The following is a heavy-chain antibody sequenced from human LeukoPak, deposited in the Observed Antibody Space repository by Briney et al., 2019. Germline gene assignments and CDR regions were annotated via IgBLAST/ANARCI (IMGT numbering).Heavy chain of an antibody. J-gene: IGHJ5*02. Sequence: HPGGSLRLSCAASGFTFSSYAMSWVRQAPGKGLEWVSAISGSGGSTYYADSVKGRFTVSRDNSKNTLYLQMNSLRAEDTAVYYCAKGLSGWSPFDPWGQGTLVTVSS. CDR1: GFTFSSYA. CDR2: ISGSGGST. D-gene: IGHD6-19*01. CDR3: AKGLSGWSPFDP. V-gene: IGHV3-23*01.